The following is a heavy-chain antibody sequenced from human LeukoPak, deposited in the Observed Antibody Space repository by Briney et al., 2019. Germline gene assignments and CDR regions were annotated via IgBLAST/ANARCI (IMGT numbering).Heavy chain of an antibody. V-gene: IGHV3-9*01. CDR1: GFTFDDYA. D-gene: IGHD5-18*01. J-gene: IGHJ3*02. CDR3: AKEIIGYSYGSHGAFDI. CDR2: ISWNSGSI. Sequence: PGRSLRLSCAASGFTFDDYAMHWVRQAPGKGLEWVSGISWNSGSIGYADSVKGRFTISRDNAKNSLYLQMNSLRAEDTALYYCAKEIIGYSYGSHGAFDIWGQGTMVTVSS.